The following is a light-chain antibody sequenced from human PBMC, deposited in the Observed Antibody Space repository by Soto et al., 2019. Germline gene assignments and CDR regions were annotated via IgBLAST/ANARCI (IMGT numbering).Light chain of an antibody. V-gene: IGLV2-14*01. J-gene: IGLJ1*01. CDR1: SSDLAIYNY. CDR2: QVT. CDR3: SSYTDSSNYV. Sequence: SALSHPGSVCWSPGHSITISCTGTSSDLAIYNYVSWYQQQPGKAPKLMIYQVTNRPSGVSNRFSGSRSGNTASLTISGLQAEEEADYYCSSYTDSSNYVFGTGTKVTVL.